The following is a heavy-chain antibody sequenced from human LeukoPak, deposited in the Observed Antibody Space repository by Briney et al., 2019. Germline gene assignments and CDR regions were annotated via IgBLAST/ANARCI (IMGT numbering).Heavy chain of an antibody. J-gene: IGHJ4*02. CDR2: INSVGSTT. Sequence: GGSLRLSCEASGFTFSSYSMHWVRQPPGKGLVWVSHINSVGSTTNYADSVKGRFTISRDNAKNTLLLQLNSLSAEDTAVYFCVRDLGSTFDFWGQRTLVTVSS. D-gene: IGHD1-14*01. V-gene: IGHV3-74*01. CDR3: VRDLGSTFDF. CDR1: GFTFSSYS.